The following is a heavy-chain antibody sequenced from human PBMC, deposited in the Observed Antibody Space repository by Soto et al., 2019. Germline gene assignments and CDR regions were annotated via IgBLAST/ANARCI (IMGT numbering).Heavy chain of an antibody. J-gene: IGHJ4*01. CDR2: ISGTSTYT. D-gene: IGHD1-26*01. CDR1: GFSFRDHY. V-gene: IGHV3-11*06. CDR3: ARDVFTGSYYVDY. Sequence: PGGSLRLSCAASGFSFRDHYLSWIRQAPGRGLEWVSYISGTSTYTDYADPVKGRFTISRDNAKNSLYLQMSSLRADDTAVYYCARDVFTGSYYVDYWGHRTLVTVSS.